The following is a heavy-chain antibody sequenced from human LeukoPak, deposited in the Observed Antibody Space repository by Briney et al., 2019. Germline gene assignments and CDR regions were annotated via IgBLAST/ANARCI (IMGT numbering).Heavy chain of an antibody. CDR3: ASLWFGELLG. V-gene: IGHV3-21*01. Sequence: PGGSLRLSCAASGFTFSSYTMNWVRQAPGKGLEWVSSISSSSSYIYYADSVKGRFTISRDNAKNSLYLQMNSLRAEDTAVYYCASLWFGELLGWGQGTLVTVSS. CDR2: ISSSSSYI. J-gene: IGHJ4*02. CDR1: GFTFSSYT. D-gene: IGHD3-10*01.